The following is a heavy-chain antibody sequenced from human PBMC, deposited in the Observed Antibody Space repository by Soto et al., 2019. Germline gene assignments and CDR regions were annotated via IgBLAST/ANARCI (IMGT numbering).Heavy chain of an antibody. CDR2: ARNKANNYII. Sequence: GGSLRLSCAASGFTFTDHYIDWVRQAPGKGLEWVGRARNKANNYIIEYAASVKGRFTMSRDDSKNSLNLQMTSLKSEDTAVYYCAREKYCSSTSCSPGYMDVWGKGTTVTVSS. CDR1: GFTFTDHY. V-gene: IGHV3-72*01. D-gene: IGHD2-2*01. J-gene: IGHJ6*04. CDR3: AREKYCSSTSCSPGYMDV.